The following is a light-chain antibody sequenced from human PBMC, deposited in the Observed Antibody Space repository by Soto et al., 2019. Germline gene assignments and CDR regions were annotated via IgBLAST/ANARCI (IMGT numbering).Light chain of an antibody. Sequence: SYELTQPLSVSVALGQTAKITCEGDNTRSKNVHWYQQKAGQAPVVVINRDFNRPSGIPERISGSNSGNTATLTITSAQAGDEADYYCQVWDGGSVVFGGGTKLTVL. V-gene: IGLV3-9*01. J-gene: IGLJ2*01. CDR3: QVWDGGSVV. CDR2: RDF. CDR1: NTRSKN.